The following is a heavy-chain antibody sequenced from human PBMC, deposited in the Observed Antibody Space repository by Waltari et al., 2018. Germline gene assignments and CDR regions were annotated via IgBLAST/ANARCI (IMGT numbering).Heavy chain of an antibody. V-gene: IGHV4-39*01. CDR1: CAPLTRKPYP. CDR2: MTYGGNT. D-gene: IGHD6-13*01. J-gene: IGHJ5*02. CDR3: VRPRLTISWGRFDT. Sequence: LQLQESGPGPVKPSATLSLPCSFSCAPLTRKPYPSASLPPPPRQAPEPHAPRPPGEGLEWIATMTYGGNTFYKPSLKSRITLSMDTSKNQFSPVLTSVTAADTAVYYCVRPRLTISWGRFDTWGQGTLVTVSS.